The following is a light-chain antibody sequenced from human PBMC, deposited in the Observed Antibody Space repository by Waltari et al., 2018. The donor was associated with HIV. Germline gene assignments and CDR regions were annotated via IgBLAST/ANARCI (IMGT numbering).Light chain of an antibody. J-gene: IGLJ2*01. CDR3: LTWDDSLRGGV. V-gene: IGLV1-51*01. Sequence: QSVLTQPPSVSAAPGQRVTISCSGGRSNIGTNGVSWYRPFPGTAPKLLIYDKKSRFPGIPDRFSGSRSGTSATLGISGLQTGDEADYYCLTWDDSLRGGVFGGGTKLTVL. CDR1: RSNIGTNG. CDR2: DKK.